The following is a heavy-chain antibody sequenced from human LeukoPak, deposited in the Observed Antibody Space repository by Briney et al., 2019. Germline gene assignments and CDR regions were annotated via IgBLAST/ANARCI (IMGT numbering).Heavy chain of an antibody. J-gene: IGHJ4*02. CDR2: IRYDGSNK. CDR1: GFTFSSYG. D-gene: IGHD6-13*01. V-gene: IGHV3-30*02. Sequence: GGSLRLSCAASGFTFSSYGMHWVRQAPGKGLEWVAFIRYDGSNKYYADSVKGRFTISRDNSKNTLYLQMNSLRAEDTAVYYCAKAPGIAAAGDYWGQGTLVTVSS. CDR3: AKAPGIAAAGDY.